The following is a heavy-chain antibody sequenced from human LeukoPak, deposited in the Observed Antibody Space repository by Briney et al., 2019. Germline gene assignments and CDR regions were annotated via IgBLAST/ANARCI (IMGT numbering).Heavy chain of an antibody. CDR3: AKDWDPGYYDSSGSYPDY. D-gene: IGHD3-22*01. J-gene: IGHJ4*02. V-gene: IGHV3-30*18. CDR1: GFTFISFG. Sequence: GRSPRLSCAASGFTFISFGMHWVRQAPGKGLEWVALISYDGSNKYYADSVKGRFTISRDNSKNTLYLQMNSLRAEDAAVYYCAKDWDPGYYDSSGSYPDYWGQGTLVTVSS. CDR2: ISYDGSNK.